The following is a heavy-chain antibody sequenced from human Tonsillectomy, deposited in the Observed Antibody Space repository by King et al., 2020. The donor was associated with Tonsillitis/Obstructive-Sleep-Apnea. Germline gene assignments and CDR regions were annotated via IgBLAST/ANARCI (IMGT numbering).Heavy chain of an antibody. CDR3: AKWVYYGSGSYYKFDY. CDR1: GFTFSSYG. V-gene: IGHV3-30*18. CDR2: ITYDGSNK. J-gene: IGHJ4*02. Sequence: VQLVESGGGVVQPGRSLRLSCAASGFTFSSYGMHWVRQAPGKGLEWVAVITYDGSNKYYADSVKGRFTISRDNSKNKLYLQMNSLRAEDTAVYYCAKWVYYGSGSYYKFDYCGQGTLFTVSS. D-gene: IGHD3-10*01.